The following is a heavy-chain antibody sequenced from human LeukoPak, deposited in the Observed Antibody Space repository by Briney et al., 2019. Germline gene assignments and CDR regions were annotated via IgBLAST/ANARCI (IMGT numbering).Heavy chain of an antibody. D-gene: IGHD5-24*01. Sequence: GGSLRLSCAVSGFTFRDAAMTWVRQAPGKGLEWVSLISSSGNNAYYTDSVKGRFTISRDNSKNTLSLQMNSLRVEDTAIYYCAKDIQLSTWGLGTIVTVSS. CDR3: AKDIQLST. J-gene: IGHJ3*01. CDR2: ISSSGNNA. CDR1: GFTFRDAA. V-gene: IGHV3-23*01.